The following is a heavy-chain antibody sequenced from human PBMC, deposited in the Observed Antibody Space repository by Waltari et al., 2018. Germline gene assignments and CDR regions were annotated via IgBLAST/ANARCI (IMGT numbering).Heavy chain of an antibody. CDR2: SFYPGST. Sequence: QVQLQESGPGLVQASETLSLIGTVPGGSINGFHWSWIRPPPGRGLEWIGSSFYPGSTSYSPSLKSRVTISVDTSKNQFSLKLTSVTAADTAVYYCARDDFSNYGHFDYWGQGTLVTVSS. D-gene: IGHD4-4*01. CDR1: GGSINGFH. V-gene: IGHV4-59*01. CDR3: ARDDFSNYGHFDY. J-gene: IGHJ4*02.